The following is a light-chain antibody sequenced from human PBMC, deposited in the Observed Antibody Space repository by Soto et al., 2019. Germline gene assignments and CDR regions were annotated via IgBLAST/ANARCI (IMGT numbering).Light chain of an antibody. CDR2: AVS. CDR3: CSYAGSSTYV. V-gene: IGLV2-14*01. Sequence: QSALTQPASVSGSPGQSITISCTGTSNDIGGYNYVSWYQHHPGKAPKLMLYAVSDRPSGVSNRFSGSKSGNTASLTISGLQAEDEAYYYCCSYAGSSTYVFGTGTKLTVL. CDR1: SNDIGGYNY. J-gene: IGLJ1*01.